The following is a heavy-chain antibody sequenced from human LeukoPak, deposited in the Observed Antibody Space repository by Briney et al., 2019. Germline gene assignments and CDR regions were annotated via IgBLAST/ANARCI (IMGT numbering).Heavy chain of an antibody. V-gene: IGHV4/OR15-8*02. CDR3: AREYGSSHWFDR. J-gene: IGHJ5*02. CDR2: IYYSGNT. CDR1: GGSISSSNW. Sequence: SETLSLTCEVSGGSISSSNWWSWVRQPPGKGLEWIGEIYYSGNTNYNPSLKSRVTISMDMSKNQFSLNLTSVTAGDTAVYYCAREYGSSHWFDRWGEGGLVTVSS. D-gene: IGHD6-13*01.